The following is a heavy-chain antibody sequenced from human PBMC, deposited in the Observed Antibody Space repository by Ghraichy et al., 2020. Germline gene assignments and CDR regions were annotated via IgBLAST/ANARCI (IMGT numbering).Heavy chain of an antibody. J-gene: IGHJ3*02. D-gene: IGHD3-16*01. V-gene: IGHV3-33*01. CDR3: ARDVAVGASVAFDS. Sequence: GGSLRLSCAASGFNFTPYGMHWVRQAPGKGPQWVAVIWYDGTTKYYADSVKGRFTISRDNSKNTLFLQMDSLRVEDTAMYYCARDVAVGASVAFDSWGQGTMVIV. CDR2: IWYDGTTK. CDR1: GFNFTPYG.